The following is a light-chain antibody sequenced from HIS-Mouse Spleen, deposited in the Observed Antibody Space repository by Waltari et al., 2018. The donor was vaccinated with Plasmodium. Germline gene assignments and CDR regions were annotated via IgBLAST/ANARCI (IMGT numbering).Light chain of an antibody. CDR3: QQYNNWSFT. V-gene: IGKV3-15*01. J-gene: IGKJ3*01. CDR2: GAS. CDR1: QSVSSN. Sequence: EIVMTQSPATLSVSPGERASLSYRASQSVSSNLAWYQHKPGQAPRLLIYGASTRSTGIPARFSGSGSGTEFTLTISSLQSEDFAVYYCQQYNNWSFTFGPGTKVDIK.